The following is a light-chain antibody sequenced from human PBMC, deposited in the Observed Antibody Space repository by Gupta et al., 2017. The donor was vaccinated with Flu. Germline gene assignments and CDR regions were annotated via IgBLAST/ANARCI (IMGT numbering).Light chain of an antibody. V-gene: IGKV3-11*01. CDR1: QSITRF. CDR3: QQRSNWLLT. CDR2: DAS. J-gene: IGKJ4*01. Sequence: EVVLTQSPATLSLSPGESATLSCRASQSITRFLAWYQQKPGQAPRLLIYDASNRAAGIPGRFSGSGSGTDFTLTIGSLEPEDFAVYYCQQRSNWLLTFGGGTKIEIK.